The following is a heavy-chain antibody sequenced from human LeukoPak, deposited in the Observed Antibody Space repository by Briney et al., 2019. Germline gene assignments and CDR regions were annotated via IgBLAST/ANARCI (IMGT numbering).Heavy chain of an antibody. J-gene: IGHJ4*02. Sequence: ASVKVPCKASGYTFTSYGISWVRQAPGQGLEWMGWISAYNGNTNYAQKLQGRVTMTTDTSTSTAYMELRSLRSDDTAVYYCARDQGRGYYGSGSREFDYWGQGTLVTVSS. CDR1: GYTFTSYG. CDR2: ISAYNGNT. D-gene: IGHD3-10*01. CDR3: ARDQGRGYYGSGSREFDY. V-gene: IGHV1-18*01.